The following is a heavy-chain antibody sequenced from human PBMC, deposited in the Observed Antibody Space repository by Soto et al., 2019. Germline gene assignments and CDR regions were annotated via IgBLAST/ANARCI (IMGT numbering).Heavy chain of an antibody. CDR1: GGTFSSYT. Sequence: SVKVSCKASGGTFSSYTISWVRQAPGQGLGWMGRIIPILGIANYAQKFQGRVTITADKSTSTAYMELSSLRSEDTAVYYCARDGYGDRDAFDIWGQGTMVTVSS. CDR2: IIPILGIA. CDR3: ARDGYGDRDAFDI. J-gene: IGHJ3*02. D-gene: IGHD5-18*01. V-gene: IGHV1-69*04.